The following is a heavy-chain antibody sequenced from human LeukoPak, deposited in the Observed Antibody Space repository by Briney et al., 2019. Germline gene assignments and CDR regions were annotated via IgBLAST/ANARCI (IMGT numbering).Heavy chain of an antibody. CDR3: ARVYDSGSQAYFYYMDV. Sequence: SETLSLTCTVSGGSISSYYWSWIRQPPRKGLEWIGYIHYTGSTNYNPSLKSRVTMSVDTSKNQFSLKVNSVTAADTAVYYCARVYDSGSQAYFYYMDVWGKGTTVTISS. V-gene: IGHV4-59*01. CDR2: IHYTGST. D-gene: IGHD3-10*01. J-gene: IGHJ6*03. CDR1: GGSISSYY.